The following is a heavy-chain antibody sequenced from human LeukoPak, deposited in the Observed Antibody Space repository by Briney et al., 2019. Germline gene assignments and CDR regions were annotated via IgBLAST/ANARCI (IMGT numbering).Heavy chain of an antibody. CDR2: ISPTGGTK. D-gene: IGHD4-17*01. CDR3: ARVPTTVTYTDY. V-gene: IGHV3-11*01. J-gene: IGHJ4*02. Sequence: GGSLRLSCAASGFTFSGYYMSWIRQAPGKGLEWVSYISPTGGTKYYADSVRGRFTISRDNAKNSLFLQTNSLRAEDTAVYYCARVPTTVTYTDYWGQGTLVSVSS. CDR1: GFTFSGYY.